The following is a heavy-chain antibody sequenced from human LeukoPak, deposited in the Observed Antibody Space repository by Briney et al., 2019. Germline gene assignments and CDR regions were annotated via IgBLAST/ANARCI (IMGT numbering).Heavy chain of an antibody. CDR1: GYTFTSYY. Sequence: GASVKVSCKASGYTFTSYYMHWVRQAPGQGLEWMGIINPSGGSTSYAQKFQGRVTMTRDTSISTAYMELSSLRSDDTAVYYCARIDEKGIAVAGTLLKWGQGTLVAVSS. CDR2: INPSGGST. V-gene: IGHV1-46*01. J-gene: IGHJ4*02. D-gene: IGHD6-19*01. CDR3: ARIDEKGIAVAGTLLK.